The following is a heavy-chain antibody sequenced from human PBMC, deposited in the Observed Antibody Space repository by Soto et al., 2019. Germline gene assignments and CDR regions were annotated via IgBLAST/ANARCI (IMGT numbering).Heavy chain of an antibody. V-gene: IGHV4-38-2*01. J-gene: IGHJ4*02. CDR1: GYSISSGYY. D-gene: IGHD1-26*01. Sequence: SETLSLTCAVSGYSISSGYYWGWIRQPPGKGLEWIGSIYHSGSTYYNPSLKSRVTISVDTSKNQFSLKLSSVTAADTAVYYCARYSGSYSPLDYWGQGTLVTVS. CDR2: IYHSGST. CDR3: ARYSGSYSPLDY.